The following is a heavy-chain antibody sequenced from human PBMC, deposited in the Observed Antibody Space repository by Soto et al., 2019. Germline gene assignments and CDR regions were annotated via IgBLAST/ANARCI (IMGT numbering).Heavy chain of an antibody. J-gene: IGHJ4*02. D-gene: IGHD6-13*01. V-gene: IGHV3-30-3*01. CDR2: ISYDGSNK. CDR1: GFTFSSYA. CDR3: AREQGSSSHAGFDY. Sequence: GGSLRLSCASSGFTFSSYAMHWVRQAPGKGLEWVAVISYDGSNKYYADSVKGRFTISRDNSKNTLYLQMNSLRAEDTAVYYCAREQGSSSHAGFDYWGQGTLVTVSS.